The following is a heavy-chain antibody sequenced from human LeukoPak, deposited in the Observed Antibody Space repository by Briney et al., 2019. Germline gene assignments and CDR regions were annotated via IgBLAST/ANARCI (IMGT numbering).Heavy chain of an antibody. CDR3: AKSGNTETVDY. J-gene: IGHJ4*02. V-gene: IGHV3-23*01. D-gene: IGHD6-25*01. Sequence: PGGSLRLSCAASGFTLSSYARSWVRQTPGKGLECVSTIRDSDGRTYYADSVEGRFTISRDNSTNTLYLQMNSLRAGDTAIYYCAKSGNTETVDYWGQGTLVTVSS. CDR2: IRDSDGRT. CDR1: GFTLSSYA.